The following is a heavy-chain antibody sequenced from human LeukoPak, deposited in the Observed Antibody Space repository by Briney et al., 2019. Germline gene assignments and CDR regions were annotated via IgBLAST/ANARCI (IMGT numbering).Heavy chain of an antibody. V-gene: IGHV3-30-3*01. CDR1: GFTFNKYA. J-gene: IGHJ4*02. D-gene: IGHD1-14*01. CDR3: ARGKTATTSLNY. CDR2: ISYDGNST. Sequence: GGSRRLSCAASGFTFNKYAIHWVRQAPGKGLEWVSVISYDGNSTYYADSVRGRFTISRDNSKNSLYLQVNSLRPEDTAVYYCARGKTATTSLNYWGQGTLVTVSS.